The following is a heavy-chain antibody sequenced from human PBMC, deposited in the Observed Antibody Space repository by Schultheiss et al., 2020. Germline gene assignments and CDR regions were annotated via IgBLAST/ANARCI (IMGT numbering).Heavy chain of an antibody. V-gene: IGHV4-61*08. CDR1: GGSISSGGYY. Sequence: SETLSLTCTVSGGSISSGGYYWSWIRQPPGKGLEWIGHIHYSGSTNYNPSLKSRVTVSADTSRNQFSLKLSSVTAADTAVYYCAKDGWELYPPPVYYFDYWGQGTLVSVYS. D-gene: IGHD1-26*01. CDR3: AKDGWELYPPPVYYFDY. CDR2: IHYSGST. J-gene: IGHJ4*02.